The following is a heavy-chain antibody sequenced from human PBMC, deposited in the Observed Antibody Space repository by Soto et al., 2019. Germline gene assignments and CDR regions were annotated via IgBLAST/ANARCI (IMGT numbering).Heavy chain of an antibody. CDR1: GGSISSSSYY. Sequence: LSLTCTVSGGSISSSSYYWGWIRQPPGKGLEWIGSIYYSGSTYYNPSLKSRVTISVDTSKNQFSLKLSSVTAADTAGYYCARGENTYYYDSSGLHWGQGTLVTVSS. J-gene: IGHJ4*02. D-gene: IGHD3-22*01. V-gene: IGHV4-39*01. CDR2: IYYSGST. CDR3: ARGENTYYYDSSGLH.